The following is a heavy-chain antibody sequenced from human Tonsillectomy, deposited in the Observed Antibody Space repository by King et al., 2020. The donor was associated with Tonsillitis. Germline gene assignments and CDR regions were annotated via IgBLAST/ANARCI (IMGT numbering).Heavy chain of an antibody. D-gene: IGHD1-26*01. V-gene: IGHV7-4-1*02. CDR2: INTNTGNP. CDR1: GYTFTSYA. J-gene: IGHJ6*02. CDR3: ARQPIVGATDYYYYYGMDV. Sequence: QLVQSGSELKKPGASVKVSCKASGYTFTSYAMNWVRQAPGQGLEWMGWINTNTGNPTYAQGFTGRFVLSLDTSVSTAYMQISSLKAEDTAVYYSARQPIVGATDYYYYYGMDVWGQGXTVTVSS.